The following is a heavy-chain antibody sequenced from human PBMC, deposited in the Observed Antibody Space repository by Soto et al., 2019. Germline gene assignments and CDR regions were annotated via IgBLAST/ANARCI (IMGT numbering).Heavy chain of an antibody. CDR3: AHIRDYSGLFDF. J-gene: IGHJ4*02. D-gene: IGHD5-12*01. CDR2: IFWDDDK. Sequence: QITLKESGPTLVKSTQTLTLTCTFSGFSLTRDGLGVGWVRQPPGKALEWLALIFWDDDKRYSPSLRSRLTITKDTSNNQVVLRMTNMDPVDTGTYFCAHIRDYSGLFDFWGQGALVTVSS. CDR1: GFSLTRDGLG. V-gene: IGHV2-5*02.